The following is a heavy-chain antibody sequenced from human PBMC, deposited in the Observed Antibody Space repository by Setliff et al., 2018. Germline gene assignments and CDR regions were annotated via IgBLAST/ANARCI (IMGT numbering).Heavy chain of an antibody. CDR2: INHSGNT. CDR3: ARGRNIAARLLDS. J-gene: IGHJ4*02. D-gene: IGHD6-6*01. V-gene: IGHV4-4*02. CDR1: GVSVNSLTW. Sequence: SETLSLTCAVSGVSVNSLTWWSWVRQPPEKGLEWIGEINHSGNTNYNPSLKSRVTISVDKSTNQFSLKVISMTAADTAVYYCARGRNIAARLLDSWGQGTLVTVSS.